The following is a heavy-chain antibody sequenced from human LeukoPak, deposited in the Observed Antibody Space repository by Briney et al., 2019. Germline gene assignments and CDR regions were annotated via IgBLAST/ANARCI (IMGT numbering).Heavy chain of an antibody. CDR3: ASESGNGYDWYYFDY. D-gene: IGHD5-12*01. Sequence: GGSLRLSCAASGFTFSSYSMNWVRQAPGKRLEWVSSISSSSSYIYYADSVKGRFTISRDNAKNSLYLQMNSLRAEDTAVYYCASESGNGYDWYYFDYWGQGTLVTVSS. CDR1: GFTFSSYS. CDR2: ISSSSSYI. J-gene: IGHJ4*02. V-gene: IGHV3-21*01.